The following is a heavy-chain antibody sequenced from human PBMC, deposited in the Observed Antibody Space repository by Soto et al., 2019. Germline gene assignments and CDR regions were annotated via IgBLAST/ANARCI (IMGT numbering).Heavy chain of an antibody. D-gene: IGHD6-19*01. V-gene: IGHV1-69*01. CDR3: ARGIAVAGITDYYYGMDV. CDR2: IIPIFGTA. Sequence: QVQLVQSGAEVKKPGSSVKVSCKASGGTFSSYAISWVRQAPGRGLEWMGGIIPIFGTANYAQKFQGRVTITADESTSTAYMELSSLRSEDTAVYYCARGIAVAGITDYYYGMDVWGQGTTVTVSS. J-gene: IGHJ6*02. CDR1: GGTFSSYA.